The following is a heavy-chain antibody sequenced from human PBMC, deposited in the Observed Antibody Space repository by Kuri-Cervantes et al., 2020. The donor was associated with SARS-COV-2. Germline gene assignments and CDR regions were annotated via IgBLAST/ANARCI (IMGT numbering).Heavy chain of an antibody. Sequence: GGSLRLSCAASGFTFSDYYMSWIRQAPGKGLEWVSYISSSSSYTNYADSVKGRFTISRDKAKNSLYLQMNSLRAEDTAVYYCARGQGSGWYLGLSANWFDPWGQGTLVTVSS. J-gene: IGHJ5*02. V-gene: IGHV3-11*06. CDR2: ISSSSSYT. CDR3: ARGQGSGWYLGLSANWFDP. D-gene: IGHD6-19*01. CDR1: GFTFSDYY.